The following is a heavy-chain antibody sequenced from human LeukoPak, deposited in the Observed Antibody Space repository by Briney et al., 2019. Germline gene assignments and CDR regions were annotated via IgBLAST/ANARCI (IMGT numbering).Heavy chain of an antibody. J-gene: IGHJ5*02. D-gene: IGHD3-9*01. CDR2: ISSNGGST. Sequence: GGSLRLSCAASGFTFSNYWMHWVRQAPGKGLEYVSAISSNGGSTYYANSVKGRFTISRDNSKNTLYLQMGSLRAEDMAVYYCARDKASGLRYFDWLTDPWGQGTLVTVSS. CDR3: ARDKASGLRYFDWLTDP. CDR1: GFTFSNYW. V-gene: IGHV3-64*01.